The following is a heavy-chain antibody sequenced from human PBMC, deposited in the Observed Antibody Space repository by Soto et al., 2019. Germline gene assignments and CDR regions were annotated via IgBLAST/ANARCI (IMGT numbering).Heavy chain of an antibody. CDR2: IWYDGSNK. CDR1: GFTFSSYG. CDR3: ARDKAAAGILLAFDI. Sequence: GGSLRLSCAASGFTFSSYGMHWVRQAPGKGLEWVAVIWYDGSNKYYADSVKGRFTISRDNSKNTLYLQMNSLRAEDTAVYYCARDKAAAGILLAFDIWGQGTMVTV. J-gene: IGHJ3*02. D-gene: IGHD6-13*01. V-gene: IGHV3-33*01.